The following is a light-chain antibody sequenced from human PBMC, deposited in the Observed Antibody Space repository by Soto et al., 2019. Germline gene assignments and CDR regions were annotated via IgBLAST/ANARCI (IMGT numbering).Light chain of an antibody. CDR1: QSISSY. CDR2: AAS. V-gene: IGKV1-39*01. Sequence: DIQMTQSPSSLSASVGDRVTITCRASQSISSYLNWYQQKPGKAPKLLIYAASSLQSGVPSRFSGSGSGTDFTLTISSLQPEDFATYYCQQYGNFPLTFGGGTKVDIK. J-gene: IGKJ4*01. CDR3: QQYGNFPLT.